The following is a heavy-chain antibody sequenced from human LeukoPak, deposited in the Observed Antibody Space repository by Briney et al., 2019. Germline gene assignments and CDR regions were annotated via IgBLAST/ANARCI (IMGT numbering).Heavy chain of an antibody. V-gene: IGHV3-30-3*01. D-gene: IGHD6-13*01. CDR3: ARVKGSKQLAPFDY. CDR1: GFTFSSYA. Sequence: GGSLRLSCAASGFTFSSYAMHWVRQAPGKGLEWVAVISYDGSNKYYADSVKGRFTISRDNSKNTLYLQMNSLRAEDTAVYYCARVKGSKQLAPFDYWGQGTLVTVSS. CDR2: ISYDGSNK. J-gene: IGHJ4*02.